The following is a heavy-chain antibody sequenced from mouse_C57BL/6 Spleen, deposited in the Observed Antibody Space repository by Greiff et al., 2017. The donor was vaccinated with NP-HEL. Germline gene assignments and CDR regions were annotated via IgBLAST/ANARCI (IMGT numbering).Heavy chain of an antibody. J-gene: IGHJ1*03. CDR1: GYAFSSSW. V-gene: IGHV1-82*01. D-gene: IGHD4-1*01. CDR2: IYPGDGDT. CDR3: ARWANWDRGYFDV. Sequence: VKLMESGPELVKPGASVKISCKASGYAFSSSWMNWVKQRPGKGLEWIGRIYPGDGDTNYNGKFKGKATLTADKSSSTAYMQLSSLTSEDSAVYFCARWANWDRGYFDVWGTGTTVTVSS.